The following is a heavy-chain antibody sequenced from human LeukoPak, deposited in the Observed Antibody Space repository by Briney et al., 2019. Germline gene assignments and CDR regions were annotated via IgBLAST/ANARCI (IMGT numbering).Heavy chain of an antibody. D-gene: IGHD4-11*01. Sequence: GGSLRLSCAASGFTFSSCAMHWVRQAPGKGLEWVAVISYDGSNKYYADSVKGRFTISRDNSKNTLYLQMNSLRAEDTAVYYCAGDPTVTNYWGQGTLVTVSS. V-gene: IGHV3-30-3*01. CDR2: ISYDGSNK. J-gene: IGHJ4*02. CDR3: AGDPTVTNY. CDR1: GFTFSSCA.